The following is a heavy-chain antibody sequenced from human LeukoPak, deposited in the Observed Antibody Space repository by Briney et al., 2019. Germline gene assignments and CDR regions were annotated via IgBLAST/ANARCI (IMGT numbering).Heavy chain of an antibody. J-gene: IGHJ4*02. CDR2: IKQDGSEK. D-gene: IGHD5-12*01. Sequence: GGSLRLSCAASGFTFSSYWMSWVRQAPGQGLEWVANIKQDGSEKYYVDSVKGRFTISRDNAKNSLYLQMNSVRAEDTAVYYCARDGGYDLYFDYWGQGTLVTVSS. V-gene: IGHV3-7*03. CDR1: GFTFSSYW. CDR3: ARDGGYDLYFDY.